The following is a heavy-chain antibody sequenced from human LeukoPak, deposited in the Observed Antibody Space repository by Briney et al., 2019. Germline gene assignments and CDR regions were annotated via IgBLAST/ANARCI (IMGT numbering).Heavy chain of an antibody. V-gene: IGHV3-11*01. J-gene: IGHJ4*02. Sequence: GGSLRLSCEASGFTFSDSFMSWIRQAPGKGLAWIAYISSRSRTTHYADSVKGRFTISRDNAKSSLFLQMDSLRDEDTAVYYCPNLSRRFFFPPFASWGQG. CDR2: ISSRSRTT. CDR1: GFTFSDSF. CDR3: PNLSRRFFFPPFAS. D-gene: IGHD2/OR15-2a*01.